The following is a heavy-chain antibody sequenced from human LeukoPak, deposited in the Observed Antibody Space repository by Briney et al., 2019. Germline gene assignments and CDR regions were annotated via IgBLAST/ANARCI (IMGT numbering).Heavy chain of an antibody. D-gene: IGHD3-22*01. V-gene: IGHV1-46*01. CDR2: INPSGGST. CDR1: GYTLTNYL. CDR3: ARGHSSGYYWLDY. Sequence: ASVKVSCKASGYTLTNYLLYWVRQAPGQGLEWMGIINPSGGSTSYAQKFQGRVTMTRDTSTSTVYMELSGLRSEDTAVYYCARGHSSGYYWLDYWGQGTLVTVSS. J-gene: IGHJ4*02.